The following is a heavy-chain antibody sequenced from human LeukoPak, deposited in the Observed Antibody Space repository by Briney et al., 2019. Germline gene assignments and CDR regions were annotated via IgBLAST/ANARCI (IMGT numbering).Heavy chain of an antibody. Sequence: ASVKVSCKASGGTFISYTISWVRQAPGQGLEWMGWISAYNGNTNYAQKLQGRVTMTTDTSTSTAYMELRSLRSDDTAVYYCARDRGITMIVVANDYWGQGTLVTVSS. CDR1: GGTFISYT. D-gene: IGHD3-22*01. V-gene: IGHV1-18*01. J-gene: IGHJ4*02. CDR2: ISAYNGNT. CDR3: ARDRGITMIVVANDY.